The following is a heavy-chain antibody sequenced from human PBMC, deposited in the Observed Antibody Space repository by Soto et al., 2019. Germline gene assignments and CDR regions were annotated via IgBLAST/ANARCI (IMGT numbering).Heavy chain of an antibody. J-gene: IGHJ4*02. CDR1: GYSLTGTS. Sequence: QVHLVQSGAEVKTPGASVKVSCKVSGYSLTGTSMHWVRHSPGKGLEWMGGFDPEDAETFYAQKFQGRVTMTEDSSTDTAYMELTNLTSADTAIYFCTSLNPFFDFWGQGTPVTVSS. V-gene: IGHV1-24*01. CDR2: FDPEDAET. CDR3: TSLNPFFDF.